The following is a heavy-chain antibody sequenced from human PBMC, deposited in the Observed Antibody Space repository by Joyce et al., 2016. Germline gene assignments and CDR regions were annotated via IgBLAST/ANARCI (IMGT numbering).Heavy chain of an antibody. D-gene: IGHD4-11*01. Sequence: EVQLVQSGAEVKKPGESLKISCKDFGHKFTTYWVAWVRQLPGKGLEWRGIIYPGDSDTRYSPAFQGQVTFSADRSTSTAYLHLSSLKVSDTATYYCARTTRDSLDSWGQGTLVTVSS. CDR3: ARTTRDSLDS. V-gene: IGHV5-51*01. J-gene: IGHJ4*02. CDR2: IYPGDSDT. CDR1: GHKFTTYW.